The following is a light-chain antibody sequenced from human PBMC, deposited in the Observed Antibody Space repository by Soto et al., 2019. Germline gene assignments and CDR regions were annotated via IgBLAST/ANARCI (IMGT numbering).Light chain of an antibody. CDR2: GAS. J-gene: IGKJ5*01. CDR1: QSISSSY. CDR3: QQDYNLPIT. V-gene: IGKV3D-7*01. Sequence: EVVLTQSPATLSLSPGEGATLSCRVSQSISSSYLSWYQQRPGQAPRLLIYGASTRATGIPARFSGSGRGSGTDFTLTISSLQPEDFAVYYCQQDYNLPITFGQGIRLEIK.